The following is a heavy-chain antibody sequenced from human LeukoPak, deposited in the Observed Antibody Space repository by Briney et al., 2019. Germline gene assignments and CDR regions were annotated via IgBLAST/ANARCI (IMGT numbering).Heavy chain of an antibody. CDR1: GGSFSGYY. CDR2: INHSGST. V-gene: IGHV4-34*01. CDR3: ARGSLYYDFWSGHPNWFDP. D-gene: IGHD3-3*01. Sequence: PSETLSLTCAVYGGSFSGYYWSWIRQPPGKGLEWIGEINHSGSTNYNPSLKSRVTISVDTSKNQFSLKLSSVTAADTAVYYCARGSLYYDFWSGHPNWFDPWGQGTLVTVSS. J-gene: IGHJ5*02.